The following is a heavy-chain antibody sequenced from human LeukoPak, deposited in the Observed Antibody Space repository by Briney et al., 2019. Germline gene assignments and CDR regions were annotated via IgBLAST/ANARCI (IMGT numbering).Heavy chain of an antibody. D-gene: IGHD6-13*01. CDR2: IYISGNT. V-gene: IGHV4-39*01. CDR1: GGSISSSSYY. CDR3: ARRYSSSWYSETDY. Sequence: SETLSLTCIVSGGSISSSSYYWGWIRQPPGKGLEWIGSIYISGNTYYSASLKSRVTMSVDTSKNQFSLKLSSVTAADTAVYYCARRYSSSWYSETDYWGQGTLVTVSS. J-gene: IGHJ4*02.